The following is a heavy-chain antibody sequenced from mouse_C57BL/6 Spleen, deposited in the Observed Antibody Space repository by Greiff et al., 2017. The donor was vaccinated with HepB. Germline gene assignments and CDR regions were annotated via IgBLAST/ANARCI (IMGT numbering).Heavy chain of an antibody. Sequence: VQLQQPGAELVKPGASVKLSCKASGYTFTSYWMHWVKQRPGQGLEWIGMIHPNSGSTNYNEKFKSKATLTVDKSSSTAYMQLSSLTSEDSAVYYCARDDGYRAWFAYWGQGTLVTVSA. D-gene: IGHD2-3*01. CDR2: IHPNSGST. CDR3: ARDDGYRAWFAY. J-gene: IGHJ3*01. CDR1: GYTFTSYW. V-gene: IGHV1-64*01.